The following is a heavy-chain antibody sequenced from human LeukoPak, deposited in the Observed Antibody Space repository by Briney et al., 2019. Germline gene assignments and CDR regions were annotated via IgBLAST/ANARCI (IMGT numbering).Heavy chain of an antibody. J-gene: IGHJ4*02. V-gene: IGHV1-18*01. D-gene: IGHD3-10*01. CDR1: GYTFNTYG. CDR2: INTDNGNT. Sequence: ASVKVSCKASGYTFNTYGISWVRQAPGQRPEWMGWINTDNGNTKYAQKFQGRVTMTTDTSTSTAYMELSSLRSDDTAVYYCARGFYGSGTYRYYYFDYWGQGTLVTVSS. CDR3: ARGFYGSGTYRYYYFDY.